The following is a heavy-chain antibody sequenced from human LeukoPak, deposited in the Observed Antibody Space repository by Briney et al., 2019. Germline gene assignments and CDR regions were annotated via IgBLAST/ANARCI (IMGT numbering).Heavy chain of an antibody. D-gene: IGHD6-13*01. CDR1: GGSISSYY. Sequence: SETLSLTCTVSGGSISSYYWSWIRQPPGKGLEWIGYIYYSGSTNYNPSLKSRVTISVDTSKNQFSLKLSSVTAADTAVYYCARDVLSSWSKEVSWFDPWGQGTLVTVSS. CDR2: IYYSGST. V-gene: IGHV4-59*01. CDR3: ARDVLSSWSKEVSWFDP. J-gene: IGHJ5*02.